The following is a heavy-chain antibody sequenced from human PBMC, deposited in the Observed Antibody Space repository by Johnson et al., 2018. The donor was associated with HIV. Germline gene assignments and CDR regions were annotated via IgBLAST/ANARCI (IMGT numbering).Heavy chain of an antibody. Sequence: VLLLESGGGLVQPGGSLRLSCAASRFTFSSYGMSWVRQAPGKGLEWVSGVSGSGGSTYYADSVKGRFTISRDNSKHTLSLQMNSLRAEDTAVYYCAKGDDSSGWYNGAFDIWGLGTMVTVSS. CDR1: RFTFSSYG. CDR3: AKGDDSSGWYNGAFDI. J-gene: IGHJ3*02. D-gene: IGHD6-19*01. V-gene: IGHV3-23*01. CDR2: VSGSGGST.